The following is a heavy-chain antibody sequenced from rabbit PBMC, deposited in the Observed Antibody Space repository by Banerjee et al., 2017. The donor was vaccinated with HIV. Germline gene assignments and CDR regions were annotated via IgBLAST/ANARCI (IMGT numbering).Heavy chain of an antibody. D-gene: IGHD1-1*01. CDR2: INSNTGNT. CDR1: GFSFNYNYV. Sequence: QEQLEVSGGDLVKPEGSLTITCTASGFSFNYNYVMCLVRLAPGKGLEWIACINSNTGNTVYASWAKGRFTISKTSSTTVTLQMTSLTAADTATYFCASPFANSSGYYTLDLWGPGTLVTVS. CDR3: ASPFANSSGYYTLDL. J-gene: IGHJ4*01. V-gene: IGHV1S45*01.